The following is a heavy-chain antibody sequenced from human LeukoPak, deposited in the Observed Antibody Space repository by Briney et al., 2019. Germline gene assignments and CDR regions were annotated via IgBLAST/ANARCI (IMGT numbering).Heavy chain of an antibody. CDR2: ISSSSSYI. V-gene: IGHV3-21*01. J-gene: IGHJ4*02. D-gene: IGHD3-10*01. Sequence: GGSLRLSCAASGFTFSSYSMNWVRQAPGPGLELVSSISSSSSYIYYADSVNGRFTISRDNAKNSLYLQMNSLRAEATAVYYFARTYGSGSSFDYWGQGTLVTVSS. CDR1: GFTFSSYS. CDR3: ARTYGSGSSFDY.